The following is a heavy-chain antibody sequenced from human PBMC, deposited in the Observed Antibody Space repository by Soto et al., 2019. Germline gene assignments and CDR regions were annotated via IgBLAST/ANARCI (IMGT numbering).Heavy chain of an antibody. D-gene: IGHD5-18*01. J-gene: IGHJ4*02. Sequence: SETLSLTCAVSGGSISSGGYSWSWIRQPPGKGLEWFGYIYHSGSTYYNPSLKSRVTISVDRSKNQFSLKLSSVTAADTAVYYCARGPATPNSYGYGLDYWGQRTLVTVS. CDR1: GGSISSGGYS. V-gene: IGHV4-30-2*01. CDR2: IYHSGST. CDR3: ARGPATPNSYGYGLDY.